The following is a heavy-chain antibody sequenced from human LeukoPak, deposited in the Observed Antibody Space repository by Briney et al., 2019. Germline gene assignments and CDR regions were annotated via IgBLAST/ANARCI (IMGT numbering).Heavy chain of an antibody. V-gene: IGHV4-61*05. CDR2: IYYSGST. Sequence: PSETLSLTCTVSGGSISSSSYYWGWIRQPPGKGLEWIGYIYYSGSTNYNPSLKSRVTISVDTSKNQFSLKLSSVTAADTAVYYCASYSYYYDSSGYFDYWGQGTLVTVSS. D-gene: IGHD3-22*01. CDR3: ASYSYYYDSSGYFDY. J-gene: IGHJ4*02. CDR1: GGSISSSSYY.